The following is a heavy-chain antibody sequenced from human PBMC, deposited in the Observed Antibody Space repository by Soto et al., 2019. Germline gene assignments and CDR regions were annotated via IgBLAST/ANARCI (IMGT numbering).Heavy chain of an antibody. J-gene: IGHJ5*02. CDR3: AKDRGWWGELSSTVKNWSAP. CDR2: ISYDGSNK. Sequence: QVQLVESGGGVVQPGRSLRLSCAASGFTFSSYGMHWVRQAPGKGLEWVAVISYDGSNKYYADSVKGRFTISRDNSKNTWYLQMNGLGAEDPAVYYCAKDRGWWGELSSTVKNWSAPWGKETLVTVSS. D-gene: IGHD3-16*01. V-gene: IGHV3-30*18. CDR1: GFTFSSYG.